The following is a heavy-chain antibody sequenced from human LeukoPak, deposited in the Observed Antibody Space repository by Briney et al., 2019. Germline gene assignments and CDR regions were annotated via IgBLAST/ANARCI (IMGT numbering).Heavy chain of an antibody. V-gene: IGHV3-21*01. CDR1: GFTLTSYN. J-gene: IGHJ5*02. CDR2: ITSSSDYI. CDR3: ARSITMIVDWFDP. D-gene: IGHD3-22*01. Sequence: GGSLRLSCAASGFTLTSYNMNWVRQAPGKGLEWVSSITSSSDYIYYADSVKGRFTVSGDNAKNSLYLQMNSLRAEDTAVYYCARSITMIVDWFDPWGQGTLVTVSS.